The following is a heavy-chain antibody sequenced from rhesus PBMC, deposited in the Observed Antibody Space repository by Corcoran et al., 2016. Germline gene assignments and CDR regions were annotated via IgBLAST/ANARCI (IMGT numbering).Heavy chain of an antibody. CDR3: AGLTSP. Sequence: EVQLVESGGGLAKPGGSLRLSCAASGFTFSSYWMHWVRQAPGKWLEWISSSNSAGSSTYYADSVKGRFTISRENAKNTLYLQMDGLRAEDTAVYYCAGLTSPWGQGVLVTVSS. CDR1: GFTFSSYW. J-gene: IGHJ4*01. V-gene: IGHV3-14*01. CDR2: SNSAGSST.